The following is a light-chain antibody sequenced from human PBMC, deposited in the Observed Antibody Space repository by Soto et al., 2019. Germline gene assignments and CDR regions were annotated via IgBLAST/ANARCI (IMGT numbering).Light chain of an antibody. V-gene: IGKV3-15*01. CDR1: QSVSSN. CDR3: QQYNNWPPVT. CDR2: GAS. J-gene: IGKJ1*01. Sequence: EIVMTQSPATLAVSRGERATVSCRASQSVSSNLAWYQQKPGQAPRLLIYGASTRATGIPARFSGSGSGTEFTLTISSLQSEDFAVYYCQQYNNWPPVTFGQGTKVDIK.